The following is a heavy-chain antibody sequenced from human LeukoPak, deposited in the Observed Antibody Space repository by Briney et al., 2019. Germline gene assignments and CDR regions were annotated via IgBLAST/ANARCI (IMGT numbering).Heavy chain of an antibody. CDR1: GFTFSSYW. V-gene: IGHV3-74*01. D-gene: IGHD3-16*01. CDR3: AREGTYDYDY. J-gene: IGHJ4*02. Sequence: GGSLRLSCAASGFTFSSYWMHWVRQAPGRGLVWVSRINSDGSGTTYADSVKGRFTISRDNAKNTLYLQMNSLRAEDTAVYYCAREGTYDYDYWGQGTLVTVSS. CDR2: INSDGSGT.